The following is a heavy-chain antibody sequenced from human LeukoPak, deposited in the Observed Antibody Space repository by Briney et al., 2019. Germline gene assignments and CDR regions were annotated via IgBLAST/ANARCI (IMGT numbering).Heavy chain of an antibody. CDR1: GGSISSYY. CDR3: AIYDSSGYYFDY. D-gene: IGHD3-22*01. Sequence: PSETLSLTCTVSGGSISSYYWSWIRQPPGKGLEWIGYIYYSGSTNYNPSLKSRVTISVDTSKNQFSLKLSSVTAADTAVYYCAIYDSSGYYFDYWGQGTLVTVSS. V-gene: IGHV4-59*01. CDR2: IYYSGST. J-gene: IGHJ4*02.